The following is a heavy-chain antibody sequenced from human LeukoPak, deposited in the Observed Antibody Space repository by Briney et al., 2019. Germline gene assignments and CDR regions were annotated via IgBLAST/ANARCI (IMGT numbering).Heavy chain of an antibody. CDR2: ISGSGGST. Sequence: GGSLRLSCAASGFTFSSYAMSWVRQAPGKGLEWVSAISGSGGSTYYADSVKGRFTISRDNSKNTLYLQMNGLRAEDTAVYYCAKPGDYYYYYYMDVWGKGTTVTVSS. CDR3: AKPGDYYYYYYMDV. CDR1: GFTFSSYA. J-gene: IGHJ6*03. V-gene: IGHV3-23*01. D-gene: IGHD1-1*01.